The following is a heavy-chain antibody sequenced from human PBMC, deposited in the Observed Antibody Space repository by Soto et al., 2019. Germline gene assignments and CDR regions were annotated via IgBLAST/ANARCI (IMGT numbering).Heavy chain of an antibody. V-gene: IGHV2-5*02. D-gene: IGHD3-3*01. CDR2: IYWDDDK. CDR3: AYRVLRTVFGLVTTTAIYFDF. CDR1: GFSLTTSGVG. Sequence: GPTQVKPRQTLTLTCTFSGFSLTTSGVGVGWIRQSPGKAPEWLALIYWDDDKRYSPSLKSRLTITKDTSKNQVVLTMADLDPADTATDYCAYRVLRTVFGLVTTTAIYFDFWGQGTPVAVSS. J-gene: IGHJ4*02.